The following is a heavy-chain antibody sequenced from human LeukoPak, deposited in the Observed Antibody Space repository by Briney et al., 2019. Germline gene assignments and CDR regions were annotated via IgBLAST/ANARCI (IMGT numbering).Heavy chain of an antibody. J-gene: IGHJ4*02. CDR1: GFTFSNYV. V-gene: IGHV3-23*01. Sequence: GGTLRLSCAASGFTFSNYVMTWVRQAPGKGLEWVSSISGSGHSTPCADSVRGRFTISRDNSKNTLHLHMGSLRAEDAAVYYCAKETSSGSGNYQWGVFDYRGQGTLVTVSS. D-gene: IGHD3-10*01. CDR2: ISGSGHST. CDR3: AKETSSGSGNYQWGVFDY.